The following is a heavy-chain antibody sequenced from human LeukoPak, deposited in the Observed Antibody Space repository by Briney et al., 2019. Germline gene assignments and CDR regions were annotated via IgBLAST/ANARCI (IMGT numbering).Heavy chain of an antibody. CDR2: INHSGST. V-gene: IGHV4-34*01. Sequence: SETLSLTCAVYGGSFSGYYWSWIRQPPGKGLEWIGEINHSGSTNYNPSLKSRVTISVDTSKNQFSPKLSSVTAADTAVYYCARSRYYGSGSRNYYYYYGMDVWGQGTTVTVSS. J-gene: IGHJ6*02. D-gene: IGHD3-10*01. CDR1: GGSFSGYY. CDR3: ARSRYYGSGSRNYYYYYGMDV.